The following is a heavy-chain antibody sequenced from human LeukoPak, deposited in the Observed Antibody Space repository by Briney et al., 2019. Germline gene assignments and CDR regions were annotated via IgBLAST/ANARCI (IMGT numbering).Heavy chain of an antibody. CDR1: GGSVSGYY. CDR2: INHSGST. V-gene: IGHV4-34*01. D-gene: IGHD3-22*01. Sequence: SETLSLTCAVYGGSVSGYYWSWIRQPPGKGLDWIGEINHSGSTNYNPSLKSRVTISVDTSKNQFSLKLSSVTAADTAVYYCARVGYDSSGYFTAPDYWGQGTLVTVSS. CDR3: ARVGYDSSGYFTAPDY. J-gene: IGHJ4*02.